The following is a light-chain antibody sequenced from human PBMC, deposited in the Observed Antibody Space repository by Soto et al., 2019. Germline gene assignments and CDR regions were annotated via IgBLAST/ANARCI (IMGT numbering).Light chain of an antibody. Sequence: QSALTQPASVSGSPGQSITFSCTGASSDVGGYDFVSWYQQHPGKAPKVMIFEVSNRPSGVSNRFSGSKSGNTASLTISGLQSEDEADYHCSSYTTNNTVIFGGGTQLTVL. J-gene: IGLJ2*01. V-gene: IGLV2-14*01. CDR1: SSDVGGYDF. CDR2: EVS. CDR3: SSYTTNNTVI.